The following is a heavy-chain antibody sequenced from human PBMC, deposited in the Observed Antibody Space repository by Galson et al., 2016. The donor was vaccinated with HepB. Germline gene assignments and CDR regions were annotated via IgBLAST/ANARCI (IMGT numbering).Heavy chain of an antibody. J-gene: IGHJ6*02. V-gene: IGHV3-21*06. D-gene: IGHD2-15*01. CDR2: ITSRSNFK. CDR1: GFTFSCYT. CDR3: ARDPGRYCSGHSCYSNAYYNGMDV. Sequence: SLRLSCAASGFTFSCYTMNWVRQAPGKGLEWVSSITSRSNFKYYADSVKVRFTISRDNTKNSLNLQMNTLRAEDTAVYYCARDPGRYCSGHSCYSNAYYNGMDVWGQGTTVTVSS.